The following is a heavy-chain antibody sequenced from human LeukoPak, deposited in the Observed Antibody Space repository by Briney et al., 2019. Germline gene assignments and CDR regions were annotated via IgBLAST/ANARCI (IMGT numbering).Heavy chain of an antibody. Sequence: PGGSLRLSCAASGFTVSSNYMSWVRQAPGKGLEWVSAISGSGGSTYYADSVKGRFTISRDNSKNTLDLQMNSLRADDTAVYYCAKGPSGSFYPGYFDYWGQGTPLTVSS. D-gene: IGHD1-26*01. CDR1: GFTVSSNY. CDR2: ISGSGGST. V-gene: IGHV3-23*01. J-gene: IGHJ4*02. CDR3: AKGPSGSFYPGYFDY.